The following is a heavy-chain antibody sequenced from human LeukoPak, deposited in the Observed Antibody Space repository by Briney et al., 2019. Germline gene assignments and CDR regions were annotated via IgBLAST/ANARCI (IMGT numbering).Heavy chain of an antibody. D-gene: IGHD3-10*01. CDR2: IYYSGST. V-gene: IGHV4-39*01. Sequence: SETLSLTCTVSGGSISSSSYYWGWIRQPPGKGLEWIGSIYYSGSTYYNPSLKGRVTISVDTSKNQFSLKLSSVTAADTAVYYCASGELLWFGEPPKKFDYWGQGTLVTVSS. J-gene: IGHJ4*02. CDR1: GGSISSSSYY. CDR3: ASGELLWFGEPPKKFDY.